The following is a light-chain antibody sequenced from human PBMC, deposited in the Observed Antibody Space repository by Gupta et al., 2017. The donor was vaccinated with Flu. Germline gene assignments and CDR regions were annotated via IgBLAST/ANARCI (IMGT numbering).Light chain of an antibody. CDR1: SSDVGSYNL. CDR2: EGS. Sequence: QSALTQPASVSGSPGQSITISCTGTSSDVGSYNLVSWYQQHPGKAPKLMIYEGSKRPSGVSNRFSGSKSGSTASLTISGLQAEDEADYYCCSYAGTNTYVFGAGTKVTVL. CDR3: CSYAGTNTYV. J-gene: IGLJ1*01. V-gene: IGLV2-23*01.